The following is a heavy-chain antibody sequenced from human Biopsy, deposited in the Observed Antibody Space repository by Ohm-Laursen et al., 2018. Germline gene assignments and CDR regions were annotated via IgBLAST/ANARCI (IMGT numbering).Heavy chain of an antibody. J-gene: IGHJ5*02. CDR2: VTGSGRST. CDR3: AKGRSGGTGHGNWFDP. Sequence: SLRLSCAAPGFTFSGYAMSWVRQGPEKGLEWVSVVTGSGRSTYYTDSVKGRFSISRDNSKNTLYLQMNSLRVEDTAVYYCAKGRSGGTGHGNWFDPWGPGTLVTVSS. V-gene: IGHV3-23*01. CDR1: GFTFSGYA. D-gene: IGHD3-10*01.